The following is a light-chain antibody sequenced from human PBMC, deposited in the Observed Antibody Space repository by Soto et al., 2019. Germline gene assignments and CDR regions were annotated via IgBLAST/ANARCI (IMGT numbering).Light chain of an antibody. CDR2: GAS. CDR3: RQYGSSPSYT. Sequence: EIVLTQSPGTRSLSPGERATLSCRASQSVSSSSYLAWYQQKPGQAPRLLIYGASSRATGIPDRFSGSGSATDFTLTISRLEPEDFAVYYCRQYGSSPSYTFGQGTKLEIK. J-gene: IGKJ2*01. V-gene: IGKV3-20*01. CDR1: QSVSSSSY.